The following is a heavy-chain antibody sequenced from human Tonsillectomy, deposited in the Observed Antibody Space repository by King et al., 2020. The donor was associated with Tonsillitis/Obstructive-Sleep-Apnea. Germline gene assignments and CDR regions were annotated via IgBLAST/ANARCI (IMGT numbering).Heavy chain of an antibody. Sequence: VQLVQSGAEVKKPGESLRISCKGSGYSFSSYWISWVRQMPGKGLEWMGRIDPTDSHTNYSPSFQGHVTISVDKSISTAYLQWSSLKASDTAMYYCARHVIAAADGPPGLDVWGQGTTVTVFS. D-gene: IGHD6-13*01. CDR2: IDPTDSHT. V-gene: IGHV5-10-1*03. J-gene: IGHJ6*02. CDR3: ARHVIAAADGPPGLDV. CDR1: GYSFSSYW.